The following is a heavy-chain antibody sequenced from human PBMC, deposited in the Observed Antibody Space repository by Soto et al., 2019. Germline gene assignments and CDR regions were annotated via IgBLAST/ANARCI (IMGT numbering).Heavy chain of an antibody. V-gene: IGHV4-34*01. Sequence: QVQLQQWGAGLLKPSEPLSLTCAVSGGSFSGYYWSWIRQPQGQGLEWIVEINHSGSTNYNPSLKGRVTISVDTAKNQCSRELSSVTAADKAVYYCAISGVDTARVTDYWGQGTLVTVSS. CDR3: AISGVDTARVTDY. CDR1: GGSFSGYY. J-gene: IGHJ4*02. D-gene: IGHD5-18*01. CDR2: INHSGST.